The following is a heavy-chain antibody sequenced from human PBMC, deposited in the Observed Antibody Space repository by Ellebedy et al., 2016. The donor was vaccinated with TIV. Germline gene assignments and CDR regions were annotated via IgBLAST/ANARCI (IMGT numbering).Heavy chain of an antibody. CDR3: ARHPGVGFGEARFDY. J-gene: IGHJ4*02. Sequence: AASVKVSCKASGYTFTSYAMHCVRQAPGQRLEWMGWINAGNGNTKYSQKFQGRVTITRDPSASTAYMELSSLRSEETAVYYCARHPGVGFGEARFDYWGQGTLVTVSS. V-gene: IGHV1-3*01. D-gene: IGHD3-10*01. CDR2: INAGNGNT. CDR1: GYTFTSYA.